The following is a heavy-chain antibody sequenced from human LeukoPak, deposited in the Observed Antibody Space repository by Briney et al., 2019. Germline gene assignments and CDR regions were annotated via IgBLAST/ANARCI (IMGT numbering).Heavy chain of an antibody. CDR1: GFTFSSYA. CDR2: ISGSGGST. J-gene: IGHJ4*02. Sequence: GGSLRLSCAASGFTFSSYAMSWVRQAPGKGLEWVSAISGSGGSTYYADSVKGRFTISRDNSKNTLYLQMNSLRAEDTAVYYCARDTYGGNSFYGADYWGQGTLVTVSS. V-gene: IGHV3-23*01. D-gene: IGHD4-23*01. CDR3: ARDTYGGNSFYGADY.